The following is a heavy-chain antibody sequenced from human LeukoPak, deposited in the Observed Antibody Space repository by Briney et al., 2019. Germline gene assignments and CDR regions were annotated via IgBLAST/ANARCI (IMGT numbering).Heavy chain of an antibody. CDR1: GFTFSSYW. D-gene: IGHD2/OR15-2a*01. CDR3: VRDEWGSNSH. J-gene: IGHJ4*02. V-gene: IGHV3-74*01. Sequence: GGSLRLSCAASGFTFSSYWMHWVRQGPGKGVVWVSRINTDGRSTSYADSVKGRFTISRDNAKNKLYLQMSSLRAENTAVYYCVRDEWGSNSHWGQGTLVTVSS. CDR2: INTDGRST.